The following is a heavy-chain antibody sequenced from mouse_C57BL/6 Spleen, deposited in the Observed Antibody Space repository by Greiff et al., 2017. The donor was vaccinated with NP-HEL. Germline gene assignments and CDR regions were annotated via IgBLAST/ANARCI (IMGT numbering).Heavy chain of an antibody. Sequence: QVQLQQPGAELVKPGASVKMSCKASGYTFTSYWITWVKQRPGQGLEWIGDIYPGSGSTNYNEKFKSKATLTVDTSSSTAYMQLSSLTSEDSAVYYCARGDYSNPAWFAYWGQGTLATVSA. J-gene: IGHJ3*01. CDR3: ARGDYSNPAWFAY. V-gene: IGHV1-55*01. CDR2: IYPGSGST. CDR1: GYTFTSYW. D-gene: IGHD2-5*01.